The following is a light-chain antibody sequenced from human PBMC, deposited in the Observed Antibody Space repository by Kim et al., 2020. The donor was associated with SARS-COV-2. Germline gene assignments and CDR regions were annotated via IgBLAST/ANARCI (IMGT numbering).Light chain of an antibody. Sequence: SSELTQDSAVSVALGQTVRITCQGDSLRSYYASWYQQKPGQAPVPVIYGKNNRPSGIPDRFSGSSSGNTASLTITGAQAEDEADYYRNSRDSSCNNWVLG. CDR1: SLRSYY. CDR3: NSRDSSCNNWV. J-gene: IGLJ3*02. V-gene: IGLV3-19*01. CDR2: GKN.